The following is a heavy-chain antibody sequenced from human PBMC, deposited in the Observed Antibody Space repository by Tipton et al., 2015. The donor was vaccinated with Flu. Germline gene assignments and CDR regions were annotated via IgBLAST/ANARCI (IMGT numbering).Heavy chain of an antibody. CDR2: IYYSGST. D-gene: IGHD3-10*01. CDR3: ARLPYAGSYLGCMDV. CDR1: GGSISSSSYY. J-gene: IGHJ6*02. V-gene: IGHV4-39*07. Sequence: GLVKPSETLSLTCTVSGGSISSSSYYWGWIRQPPGKELEWIGSIYYSGSTYYNPSLKSRVTISVDTSKNQFSLKLSSVTAADTAVYYCARLPYAGSYLGCMDVWGQGTTVTVSS.